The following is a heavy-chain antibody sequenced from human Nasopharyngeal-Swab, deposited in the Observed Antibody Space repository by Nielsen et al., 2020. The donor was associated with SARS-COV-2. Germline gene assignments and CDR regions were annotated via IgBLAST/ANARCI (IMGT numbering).Heavy chain of an antibody. CDR2: FDPEDGET. CDR3: ATDAQNSVD. D-gene: IGHD2-2*01. CDR1: GYTLTELS. J-gene: IGHJ4*02. V-gene: IGHV1-24*01. Sequence: ASAKVSCKVSGYTLTELSMHWVRQAPGKGLEWMGGFDPEDGETIYAQKFQGRVTMIEDTSTDTAYMELSSLRSEDTAVYYCATDAQNSVDWGQGTLVTVSS.